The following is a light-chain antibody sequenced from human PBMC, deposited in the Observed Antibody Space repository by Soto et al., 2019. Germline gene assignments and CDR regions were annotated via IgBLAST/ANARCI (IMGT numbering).Light chain of an antibody. CDR2: AAS. V-gene: IGKV1-39*01. J-gene: IGKJ2*01. CDR3: QQSYSSLQT. Sequence: DIQMPQSPSSLSAFVGDTVTITCRAGQTFNNYLNWYQHKPGKVPKLLIYAASALQSGVPSRFVGTSSGTDFTLTIINLQPEDSGIYNCQQSYSSLQTFGQGTKLEI. CDR1: QTFNNY.